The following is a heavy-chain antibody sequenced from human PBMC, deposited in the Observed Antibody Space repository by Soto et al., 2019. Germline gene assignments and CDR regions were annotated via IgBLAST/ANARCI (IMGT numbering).Heavy chain of an antibody. Sequence: PSETLSLTCAVYGGFFNRYYWTWFRQPPGKGLEWIGETNDSGGTNYNPSLKSRVTISVDTSKNQFSLKLSSVTAADTAAYYCARGGRQQLIRTYWFDPWGQGTLVTVSS. D-gene: IGHD6-13*01. CDR2: TNDSGGT. CDR3: ARGGRQQLIRTYWFDP. V-gene: IGHV4-34*01. J-gene: IGHJ5*02. CDR1: GGFFNRYY.